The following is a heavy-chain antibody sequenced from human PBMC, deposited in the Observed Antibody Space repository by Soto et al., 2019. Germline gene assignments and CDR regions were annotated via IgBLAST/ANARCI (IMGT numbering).Heavy chain of an antibody. CDR3: ARDWLRFTYYYGMEV. J-gene: IGHJ6*02. V-gene: IGHV3-48*03. CDR2: ISSSGSTI. D-gene: IGHD5-12*01. Sequence: PVGSLRLSCAASGFTFSSYEMNWVRQAPGKGLEWVSYISSSGSTIYYADSVKGRFTISRDNAKNSLYLQMNSLRAEDTAVYYCARDWLRFTYYYGMEVWGQGTTVTVSS. CDR1: GFTFSSYE.